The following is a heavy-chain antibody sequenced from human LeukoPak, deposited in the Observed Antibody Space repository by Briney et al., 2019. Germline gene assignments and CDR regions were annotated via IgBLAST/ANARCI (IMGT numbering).Heavy chain of an antibody. CDR1: GFTFSSYW. CDR3: ARDGPHYDFWSGPAY. Sequence: PGGSLRLSCAASGFTFSSYWMHWVRQAPGKGLVWVSGTNTDGSSTMYADSVKGRLTISRDNAKNSLYLQMDSLRAEDTAVYYCARDGPHYDFWSGPAYWGQGTLVTVSS. J-gene: IGHJ4*02. CDR2: TNTDGSST. V-gene: IGHV3-74*03. D-gene: IGHD3-3*01.